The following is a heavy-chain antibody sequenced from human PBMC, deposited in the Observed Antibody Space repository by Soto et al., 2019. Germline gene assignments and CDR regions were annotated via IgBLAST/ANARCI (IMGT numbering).Heavy chain of an antibody. CDR1: GLSFPNYA. CDR3: AKGSSSMLFLNYYFYHMDV. D-gene: IGHD2-2*01. V-gene: IGHV3-23*01. J-gene: IGHJ6*03. CDR2: IGGSGAYT. Sequence: LLEAGGGLVQPGGSLRLSCVASGLSFPNYAMNWVRQAPGKGLEWVSGIGGSGAYTYYADSVKGRFTISRDNSKNTVYLQMNSLRGEDTAVYYCAKGSSSMLFLNYYFYHMDVWGKGTTVSVSS.